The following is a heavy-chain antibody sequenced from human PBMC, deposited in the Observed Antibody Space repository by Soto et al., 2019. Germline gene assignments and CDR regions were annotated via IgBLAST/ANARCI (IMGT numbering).Heavy chain of an antibody. D-gene: IGHD3-10*01. CDR2: IYYSGST. V-gene: IGHV4-31*03. CDR3: ASTPMVRGVMVIDI. CDR1: GGSISSDGYY. J-gene: IGHJ3*02. Sequence: QVQLQESGPGLVKPSQTLSLTCTVSGGSISSDGYYWSWIRQHPGKGLEWIGYIYYSGSTYYNPSLKSRVTISVDTSKNQFSLKLSSVTAADTAVYYCASTPMVRGVMVIDIWGQGTMVTVSS.